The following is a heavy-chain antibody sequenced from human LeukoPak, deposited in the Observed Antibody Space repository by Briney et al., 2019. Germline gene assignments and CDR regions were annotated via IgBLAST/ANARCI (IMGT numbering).Heavy chain of an antibody. CDR2: ISGSGGST. J-gene: IGHJ6*03. D-gene: IGHD5-18*01. V-gene: IGHV3-23*01. CDR1: GFTFSSYA. Sequence: GSLRLSCAASGFTFSSYAMSWVRQAPGKGLEWVSAISGSGGSTYYADSVKGRFTISRDNSKNTLYLQMNSLRAEDTAVYYCAKRRGYSYGYAYYYYYMDVWGKGTTVTVSS. CDR3: AKRRGYSYGYAYYYYYMDV.